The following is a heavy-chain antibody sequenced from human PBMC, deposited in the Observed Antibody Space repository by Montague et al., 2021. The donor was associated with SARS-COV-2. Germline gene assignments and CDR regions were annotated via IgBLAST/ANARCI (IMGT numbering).Heavy chain of an antibody. Sequence: SLRLSCAASGFTFNSYGMHWVRQAPGKGLEWVAVIWYDGSNKYYADSVKGRFTISRDNSKNALYLQMNSLRAEDMAVYYCASQSSPIHAFDIWGQGTMVTVSS. J-gene: IGHJ3*02. D-gene: IGHD2-2*02. CDR2: IWYDGSNK. V-gene: IGHV3-33*01. CDR1: GFTFNSYG. CDR3: ASQSSPIHAFDI.